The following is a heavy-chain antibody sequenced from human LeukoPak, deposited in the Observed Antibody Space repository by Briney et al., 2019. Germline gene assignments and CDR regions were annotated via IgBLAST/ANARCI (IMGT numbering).Heavy chain of an antibody. Sequence: SETLSLTCTVSGGSISSYYWSWIRQPPGKGLEWIGYIYYSGSTNYNPSLKSRVTISVDTSKNQFSLKLTSVTAADTAVYYCARDSGYSYGGVIDWFDPWGQGTLVTVSS. CDR3: ARDSGYSYGGVIDWFDP. J-gene: IGHJ5*02. V-gene: IGHV4-59*01. CDR1: GGSISSYY. D-gene: IGHD5-18*01. CDR2: IYYSGST.